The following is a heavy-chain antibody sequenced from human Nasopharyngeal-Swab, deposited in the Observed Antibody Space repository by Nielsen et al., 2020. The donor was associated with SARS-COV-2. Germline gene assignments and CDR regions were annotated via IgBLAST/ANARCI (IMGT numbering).Heavy chain of an antibody. V-gene: IGHV4-61*02. CDR2: IYTSRTT. CDR3: ARGSVFLLRYFDWSPLRPFDY. CDR1: GGSISSGSYY. D-gene: IGHD3-9*01. Sequence: LRLSCTVSGGSISSGSYYWSWIRQPAGKGLEWIGRIYTSRTTHYNPSLKSRVTISVDTSKNQFSLKLSSVTAADTAVYYCARGSVFLLRYFDWSPLRPFDYWGQGTLVTVSS. J-gene: IGHJ4*02.